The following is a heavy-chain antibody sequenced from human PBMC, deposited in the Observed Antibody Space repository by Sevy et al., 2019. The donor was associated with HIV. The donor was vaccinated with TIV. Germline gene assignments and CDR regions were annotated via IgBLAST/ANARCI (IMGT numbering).Heavy chain of an antibody. CDR3: ATSARKYYYDSSGYSYFDY. D-gene: IGHD3-22*01. CDR1: GYTLTELS. V-gene: IGHV1-24*01. J-gene: IGHJ4*02. Sequence: ASVKVSCKVSGYTLTELSMHWVRQAPGKGLEWMGGFDPEDGETIYAQKFQGRVTMTEDTSTDTAYMELSGLGPEDTAVYYCATSARKYYYDSSGYSYFDYWGQGTLVTVSS. CDR2: FDPEDGET.